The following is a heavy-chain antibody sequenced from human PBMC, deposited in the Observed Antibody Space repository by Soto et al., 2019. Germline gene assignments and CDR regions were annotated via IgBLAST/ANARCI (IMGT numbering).Heavy chain of an antibody. J-gene: IGHJ4*02. CDR2: TYYRSKWYN. D-gene: IGHD3-10*01. CDR3: ARGRITMVRGVIPDFDY. CDR1: GDSVSSNSAA. V-gene: IGHV6-1*01. Sequence: PSQTLSLTCAISGDSVSSNSAAWNWIRQSPSRGLEWLGRTYYRSKWYNDYAVSVKSRITINPDTSKNQFSLQLNSVTPEDTAVYYCARGRITMVRGVIPDFDYWGQGTLVTVSS.